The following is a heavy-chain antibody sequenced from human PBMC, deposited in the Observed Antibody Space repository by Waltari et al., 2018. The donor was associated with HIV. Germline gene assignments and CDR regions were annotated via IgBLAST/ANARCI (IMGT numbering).Heavy chain of an antibody. CDR2: VSYAGDT. CDR1: GGSISTYY. CDR3: ARISANIVGPTVFDY. V-gene: IGHV4-59*13. D-gene: IGHD1-26*01. Sequence: QVQLQESGPGLVKPSETLSLACTVSGGSISTYYWGWIRQPPGKKLVWIGYVSYAGDTNYDLSLKGRVAISIDTSKIQFSLRLTSVTAADTAVYYCARISANIVGPTVFDYWGQGILVTVSS. J-gene: IGHJ4*02.